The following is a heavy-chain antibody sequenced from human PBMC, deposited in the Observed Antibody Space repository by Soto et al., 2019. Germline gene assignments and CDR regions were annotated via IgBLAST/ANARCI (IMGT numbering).Heavy chain of an antibody. V-gene: IGHV1-18*01. Sequence: QVQLVQSGAEVKKPGASVKVSCKASGYTFDTKGIIWVRQAPGQGLEWMGWINTYNGDTNYAEKLQDRVSLTTDTSTRTAYMDLRSLRSDDTAVYYCASVVWSMNALDVWGQGNTVTGSS. CDR1: GYTFDTKG. CDR2: INTYNGDT. D-gene: IGHD2-8*01. CDR3: ASVVWSMNALDV. J-gene: IGHJ6*02.